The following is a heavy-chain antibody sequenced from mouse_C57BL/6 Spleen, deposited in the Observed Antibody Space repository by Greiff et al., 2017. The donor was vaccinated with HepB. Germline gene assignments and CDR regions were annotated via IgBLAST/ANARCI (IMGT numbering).Heavy chain of an antibody. V-gene: IGHV3-1*01. CDR2: ISYSGST. CDR1: GYSITSGYD. D-gene: IGHD2-2*01. CDR3: ARDYGYPFAY. Sequence: EVQLQESGPGMVKPSQSLSLTCTVTGYSITSGYDWHWIRHFPGNKLEWMGYISYSGSTNYNPSLKSRISITHDTSKNHFFLKLNSVTTEDTATYYCARDYGYPFAYWGQGTLVTVSA. J-gene: IGHJ3*01.